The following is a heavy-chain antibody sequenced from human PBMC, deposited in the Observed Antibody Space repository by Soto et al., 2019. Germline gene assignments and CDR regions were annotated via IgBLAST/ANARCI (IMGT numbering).Heavy chain of an antibody. CDR2: ISYDGSNK. D-gene: IGHD3-16*01. J-gene: IGHJ6*02. CDR1: GFTFSSYA. Sequence: GGSLRLSCAASGFTFSSYAMHWVRQAPGKGLEWVAVISYDGSNKYYADSVKGRFTISRDNSKNTLYLQMNSLRAEDTAVYYCAREFGNKEGYYYGMDVWGQGTTVTVS. CDR3: AREFGNKEGYYYGMDV. V-gene: IGHV3-30-3*01.